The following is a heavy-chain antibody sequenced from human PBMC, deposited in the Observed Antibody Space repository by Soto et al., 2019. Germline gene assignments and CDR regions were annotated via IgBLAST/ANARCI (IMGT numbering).Heavy chain of an antibody. CDR2: ISYDGSNK. J-gene: IGHJ4*02. CDR3: AKVSYGSGSYSPDY. CDR1: GFTFSSYS. D-gene: IGHD3-10*01. V-gene: IGHV3-30*18. Sequence: PGGSLRLSCAASGFTFSSYSMHWVRQAPGKGLEWVAVISYDGSNKYYADSVKGRFTISRDNSKNTLYLQMNSLRAEDTAVYYCAKVSYGSGSYSPDYWGQGTLVTVSS.